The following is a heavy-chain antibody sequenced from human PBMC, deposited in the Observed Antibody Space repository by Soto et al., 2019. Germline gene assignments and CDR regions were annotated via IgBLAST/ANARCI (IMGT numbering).Heavy chain of an antibody. J-gene: IGHJ4*02. CDR2: ISSSSSYI. CDR3: ARGLFIVVVPAAVEPTDY. Sequence: PGGSLRLSCAASGFTFSSYSMNWVRQAPGKGLEWVSSISSSSSYIYYADSVKGRFTISRDNAKNSLYLQMNSLRAEDTAVYYCARGLFIVVVPAAVEPTDYWGQGTLVTVSS. V-gene: IGHV3-21*01. D-gene: IGHD2-2*01. CDR1: GFTFSSYS.